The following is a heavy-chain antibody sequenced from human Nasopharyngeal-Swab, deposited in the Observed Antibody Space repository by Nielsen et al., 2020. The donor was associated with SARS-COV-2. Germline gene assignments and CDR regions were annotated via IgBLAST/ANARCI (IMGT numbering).Heavy chain of an antibody. D-gene: IGHD5-18*01. CDR3: ARVAPLGPAMATAHFDY. V-gene: IGHV1-69*13. Sequence: SVKVSCKASGGTFSSYAISWVRQAPGQGLEWMGGIIPILGTANYAQKFQGSVTITADESTSTAYMELSSLRSEDTAVYYYARVAPLGPAMATAHFDYWGQGTLVTVSS. CDR2: IIPILGTA. J-gene: IGHJ4*02. CDR1: GGTFSSYA.